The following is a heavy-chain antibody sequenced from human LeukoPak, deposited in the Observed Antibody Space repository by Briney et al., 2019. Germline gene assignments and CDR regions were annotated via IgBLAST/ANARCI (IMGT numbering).Heavy chain of an antibody. CDR2: IYSGGST. V-gene: IGHV3-66*01. CDR1: GFTVSSNY. J-gene: IGHJ4*02. D-gene: IGHD4-17*01. CDR3: ARDLVRYAVTPAFDY. Sequence: GGSLRLSCAASGFTVSSNYMSWVRQAPGKGLEWVSVIYSGGSTYYADSVKGRFTISRDNAKNSLYLQMNSLRAEDTAVYYCARDLVRYAVTPAFDYWGQGTLVTVSS.